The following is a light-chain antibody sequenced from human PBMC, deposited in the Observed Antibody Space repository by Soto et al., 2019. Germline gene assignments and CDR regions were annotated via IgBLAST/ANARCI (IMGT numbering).Light chain of an antibody. CDR2: DVS. CDR3: SSHTRSRSYV. CDR1: IGYIGCYNY. J-gene: IGLJ1*01. V-gene: IGLV2-14*01. Sequence: HSGLTQAASLSVAPGQSITISCTRAIGYIGCYNYISFCQQHPGKAPTLVIYDVSTRPSGVSNRFSGSKSGNTASLTISGLPAEDEAAYYCSSHTRSRSYVFGPGTKV.